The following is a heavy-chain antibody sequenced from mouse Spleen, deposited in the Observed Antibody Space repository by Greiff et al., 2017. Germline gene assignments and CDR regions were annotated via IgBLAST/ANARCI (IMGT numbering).Heavy chain of an antibody. D-gene: IGHD2-14*01. Sequence: EVKVEESGGGLVKPGGSLKLSCAASGFTFSSYAMSWVRQTPEKRLEWVATISSGGSYTYYPDSVKGRFTISRDNAKNTLYLQMSSLRSEDTAMYYCARQDYRSFAYWGQGTLVTVSA. CDR2: ISSGGSYT. V-gene: IGHV5-9-3*01. CDR1: GFTFSSYA. CDR3: ARQDYRSFAY. J-gene: IGHJ3*01.